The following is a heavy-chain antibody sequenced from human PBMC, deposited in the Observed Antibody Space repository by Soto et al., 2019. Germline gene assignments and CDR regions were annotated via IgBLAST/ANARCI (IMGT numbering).Heavy chain of an antibody. CDR2: IRGGGDTT. D-gene: IGHD3-10*01. Sequence: EVQLLESGGGLVQPGGSLRLSCAASGFTFNNYAMTWVRQAPGKGLEWVSAIRGGGDTTSYADSVKGRFTVSGDGSKNTLYLRMSSLRAEDTALYYCAKGRGGSGSLTPRVDFWGQGTLVTVSS. CDR1: GFTFNNYA. V-gene: IGHV3-23*01. J-gene: IGHJ4*02. CDR3: AKGRGGSGSLTPRVDF.